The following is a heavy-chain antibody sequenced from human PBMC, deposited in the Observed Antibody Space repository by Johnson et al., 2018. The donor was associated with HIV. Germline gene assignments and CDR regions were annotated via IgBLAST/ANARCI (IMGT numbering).Heavy chain of an antibody. CDR2: ISNDANNK. Sequence: QVQLVESGGGVVQPGRSLRLSCAASGITFSSYGMHWVRQAPGKGLEWVAVISNDANNKYYADSVKGRFTISRDNSNNTLFLQMNSLRAEDTAVYYCARAGHGDIVVPAFDIWGQGTMVTVSS. CDR3: ARAGHGDIVVPAFDI. V-gene: IGHV3-30*03. CDR1: GITFSSYG. D-gene: IGHD2-15*01. J-gene: IGHJ3*02.